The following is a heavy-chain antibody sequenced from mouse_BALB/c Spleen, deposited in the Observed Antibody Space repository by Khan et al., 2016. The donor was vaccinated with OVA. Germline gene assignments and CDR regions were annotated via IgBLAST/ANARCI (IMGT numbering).Heavy chain of an antibody. CDR1: GYTFTDYG. CDR2: INTYTGEP. CDR3: ARSPTWFAY. V-gene: IGHV9-3-1*01. J-gene: IGHJ3*01. Sequence: QIQLVQSGPELKKPGETVKISCKASGYTFTDYGMNWVKQAPGKGLKWMGYINTYTGEPTYADDFKGRFAFSLETSARTAYLHINNRKNEDTATYFCARSPTWFAYWGQGTLVTVSA.